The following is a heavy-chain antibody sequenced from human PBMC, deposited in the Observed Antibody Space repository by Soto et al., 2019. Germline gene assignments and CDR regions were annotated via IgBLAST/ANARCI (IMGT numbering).Heavy chain of an antibody. Sequence: EVQLVESGGGLVQPGRSLRLSCAASGFTFDDYAMHWVRQAPGKGLEWVSGISWDSGSVGYADSVMGRFTISRDNGKNSLYLPMKSLSAEDTALYYCEKDNLVGGFGVVTPFNYMDVWGKGTTVTVSS. CDR2: ISWDSGSV. V-gene: IGHV3-9*01. CDR3: EKDNLVGGFGVVTPFNYMDV. D-gene: IGHD3-3*01. CDR1: GFTFDDYA. J-gene: IGHJ6*03.